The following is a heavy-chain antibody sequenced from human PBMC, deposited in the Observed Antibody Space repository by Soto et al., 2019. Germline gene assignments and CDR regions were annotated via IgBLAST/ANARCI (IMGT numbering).Heavy chain of an antibody. CDR2: AYHSGST. J-gene: IGHJ4*02. CDR1: GGFTSTNNW. V-gene: IGHV4-4*02. Sequence: LSLTCAVSGGFTSTNNWWSWVRQPPGKGLEWIGDAYHSGSTEYNPSLKSRVSISVDKSKNQISLKLTSATAADTAVYYCARSPPSSYYGGSGTFDYWGQGTLVTVSS. CDR3: ARSPPSSYYGGSGTFDY. D-gene: IGHD3-10*01.